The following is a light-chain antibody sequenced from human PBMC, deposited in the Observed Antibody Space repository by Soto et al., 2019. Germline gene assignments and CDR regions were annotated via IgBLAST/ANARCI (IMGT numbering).Light chain of an antibody. CDR2: QDN. J-gene: IGLJ3*02. V-gene: IGLV3-1*01. CDR3: QAWDIRV. CDR1: DLGSKF. Sequence: SYELTQPPSVSVSPGLTASITCSGDDLGSKFACWYQQKPGQSPVLVIYQDNKRPSGIPERFSGSNSGNTATLTISGTQPMDEADYYCQAWDIRVFGGGTKLTVL.